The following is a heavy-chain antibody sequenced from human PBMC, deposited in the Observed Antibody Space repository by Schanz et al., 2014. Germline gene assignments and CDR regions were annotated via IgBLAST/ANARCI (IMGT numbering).Heavy chain of an antibody. CDR1: GFTFSDYW. CDR3: ARGGSGSHYRLDY. Sequence: EVQVVESGGGLVQPGGSLRLSCTASGFTFSDYWMSWVRQAPGRGLEWVSYISGSSRTIYYADSMKGRFTVSRDKAENALYLQMNSLRAEDTGLYFCARGGSGSHYRLDYWGQGTLVTVSS. CDR2: ISGSSRTI. D-gene: IGHD1-26*01. J-gene: IGHJ4*02. V-gene: IGHV3-48*01.